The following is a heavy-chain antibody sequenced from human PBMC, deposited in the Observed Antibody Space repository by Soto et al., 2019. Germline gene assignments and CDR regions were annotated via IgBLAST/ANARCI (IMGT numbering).Heavy chain of an antibody. J-gene: IGHJ6*02. D-gene: IGHD2-15*01. V-gene: IGHV3-30*18. CDR3: VKGRLPNCYYCMDV. CDR1: GFTFRSYG. Sequence: QVQLVESGGGVVQPGRSLRLSCAASGFTFRSYGMHWVRQAPRKGLEWVAATSYDGSNKYYADSVKGRFTNSRDNSKNTLYLQINSLRAEDTAVYYCVKGRLPNCYYCMDVWGQGTTVTVSS. CDR2: TSYDGSNK.